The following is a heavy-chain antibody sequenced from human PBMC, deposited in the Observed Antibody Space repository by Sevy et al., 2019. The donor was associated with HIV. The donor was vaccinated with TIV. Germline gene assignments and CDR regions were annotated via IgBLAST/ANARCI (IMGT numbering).Heavy chain of an antibody. CDR2: ISAYNGNT. CDR3: ARGYIWDDILTGYFDY. D-gene: IGHD3-9*01. J-gene: IGHJ4*02. Sequence: ASVKVSCKASGYTFTSYGISWVRQAPGQGLEWMGWISAYNGNTNYAQKVQGRVTMTTDTSTSTAYMELRSLRSDDTAVYYCARGYIWDDILTGYFDYWGQGTLVTVSS. V-gene: IGHV1-18*01. CDR1: GYTFTSYG.